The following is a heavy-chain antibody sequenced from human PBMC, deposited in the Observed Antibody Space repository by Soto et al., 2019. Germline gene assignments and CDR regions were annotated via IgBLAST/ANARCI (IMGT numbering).Heavy chain of an antibody. CDR1: GDSVSSNSAA. CDR3: ARGYSSSIDY. J-gene: IGHJ4*02. D-gene: IGHD6-13*01. V-gene: IGHV6-1*01. Sequence: SQTLSLTCVISGDSVSSNSAALNLIMQSPSRGLEWLGRTYYRSKWYNDYAVSVKSRITINPDTSKNQFSLHLKSVTPEDTAVYYCARGYSSSIDYWGQGTLVTVSS. CDR2: TYYRSKWYN.